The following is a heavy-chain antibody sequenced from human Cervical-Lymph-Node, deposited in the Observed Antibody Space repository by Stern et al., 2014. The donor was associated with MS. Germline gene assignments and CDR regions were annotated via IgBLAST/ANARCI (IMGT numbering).Heavy chain of an antibody. V-gene: IGHV4-39*01. J-gene: IGHJ4*02. Sequence: QVQLVQSGPGLVKPSETLSLTCAVSGDSISSYTHYWAWIRQPPGKGLEWIGSVYYSGATYYNPSLTSPVTISVDQPKNPFPLGPNSGTAADTAVYYCAKHACTGAACPFDLWGQGTLVTVSS. D-gene: IGHD2-8*02. CDR3: AKHACTGAACPFDL. CDR1: GDSISSYTHY. CDR2: VYYSGAT.